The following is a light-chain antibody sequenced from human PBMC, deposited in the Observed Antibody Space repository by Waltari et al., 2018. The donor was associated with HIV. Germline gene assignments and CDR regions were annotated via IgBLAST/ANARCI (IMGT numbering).Light chain of an antibody. CDR3: CSYAGNYPVL. V-gene: IGLV2-11*01. CDR2: DVT. Sequence: TGTSSDVGGYNYVSWYQQNPGKAPKFIIYDVTKRPSGVPDRFSGSKSGNTASLTISGLQAEDEADYYCCSYAGNYPVLFGGGTKLTVL. J-gene: IGLJ3*02. CDR1: SSDVGGYNY.